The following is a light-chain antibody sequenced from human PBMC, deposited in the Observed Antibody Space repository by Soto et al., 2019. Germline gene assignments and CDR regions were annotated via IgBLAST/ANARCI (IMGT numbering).Light chain of an antibody. V-gene: IGKV1-39*01. Sequence: DIQMTQSPSSLSASVGDRVTITCRASQSISSYLNWYQQKPGKAPKLLIYAASSLQSGVPSRFSGSGSGTEFTLTISSLQPEDFAVYYCQQDYNLPITFGQGTRLEIK. J-gene: IGKJ5*01. CDR3: QQDYNLPIT. CDR1: QSISSY. CDR2: AAS.